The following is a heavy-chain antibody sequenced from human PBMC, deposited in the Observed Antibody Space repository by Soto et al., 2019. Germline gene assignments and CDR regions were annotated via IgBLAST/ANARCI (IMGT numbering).Heavy chain of an antibody. D-gene: IGHD3-3*02. J-gene: IGHJ3*02. CDR1: GFPFSFYG. CDR3: ARDDAFDNENGFDM. CDR2: IVSDGSAI. Sequence: GGSLRLSCAVSGFPFSFYGFHWVRQSPGKGLEWLGVIVSDGSAIYHADALECRFFISRDNSTDVLYLQMNSLRVEDTAVYYCARDDAFDNENGFDMWGQGTMVTVSS. V-gene: IGHV3-33*01.